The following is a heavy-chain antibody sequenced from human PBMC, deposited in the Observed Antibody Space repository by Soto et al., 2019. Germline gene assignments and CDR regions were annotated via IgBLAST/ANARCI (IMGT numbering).Heavy chain of an antibody. D-gene: IGHD1-26*01. CDR2: INPHGGST. V-gene: IGHV1-46*01. CDR1: RDTFTSYY. Sequence: ASVKVSCKAPRDTFTSYYINWVRRAPGQGLEWMGVINPHGGSTAYAQKFKGRVTLTRDTSASTVYMEVSSLTSEDTDMYYCARSSGGNFGIIIEGTNWFAPWGQGTLVTVSS. CDR3: ARSSGGNFGIIIEGTNWFAP. J-gene: IGHJ5*02.